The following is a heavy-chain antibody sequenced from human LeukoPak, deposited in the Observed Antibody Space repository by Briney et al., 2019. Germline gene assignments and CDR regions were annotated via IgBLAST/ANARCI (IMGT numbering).Heavy chain of an antibody. D-gene: IGHD4-17*01. CDR3: AREGDDYGVIDY. CDR2: INHSGST. Sequence: TTSETLSLTCAVSGGSISSSNWWSWVRQPPGKGLEWIGEINHSGSTNYNPSLKSRVTISVDTSKNQFSLRLSSVTAADTAVYYCAREGDDYGVIDYWGQGTLVTVSS. CDR1: GGSISSSNW. J-gene: IGHJ4*02. V-gene: IGHV4-4*02.